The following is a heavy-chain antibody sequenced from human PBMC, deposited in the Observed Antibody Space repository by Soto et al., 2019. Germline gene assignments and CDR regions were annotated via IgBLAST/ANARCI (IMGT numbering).Heavy chain of an antibody. CDR1: GFIFSDYY. D-gene: IGHD6-13*01. J-gene: IGHJ4*02. CDR2: MSSGSIGSYYI. V-gene: IGHV3-11*06. CDR3: ERAGAAAGDFDY. Sequence: GGSLRLSCAASGFIFSDYYMSWIRQTPGKGLEWVSYMSSGSIGSYYIDYADSVKGRFTISRDNAKNSLYLQMNSLRAEDTAVYYSERAGAAAGDFDYWGQGTLVTVSS.